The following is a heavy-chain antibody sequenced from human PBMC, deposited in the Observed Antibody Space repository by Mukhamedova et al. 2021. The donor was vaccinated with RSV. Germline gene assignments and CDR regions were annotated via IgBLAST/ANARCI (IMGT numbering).Heavy chain of an antibody. CDR2: IYYSGST. V-gene: IGHV4-59*01. CDR3: ARVSYDYVWGSHRPHFDY. Sequence: WVGNIYYSGSTKFNPSLKSRVAISIDTSKNQFSLRLRSVTAADTAMYYCARVSYDYVWGSHRPHFDYWGLGTLVTVSS. D-gene: IGHD3-16*02. J-gene: IGHJ4*02.